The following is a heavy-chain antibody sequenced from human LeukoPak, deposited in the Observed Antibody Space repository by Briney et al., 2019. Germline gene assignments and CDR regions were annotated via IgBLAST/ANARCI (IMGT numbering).Heavy chain of an antibody. Sequence: ASVKVSCKASGYTFTGYYMHWVRQAPGQGLEWMGGIIPIFGTANYAQKFQGRVTITADESTSTAYMELSSLRSEDTAVYYCAREGYSSGLFDYWGQGTLVTVSS. CDR1: GYTFTGYY. J-gene: IGHJ4*02. V-gene: IGHV1-69*13. CDR2: IIPIFGTA. CDR3: AREGYSSGLFDY. D-gene: IGHD6-19*01.